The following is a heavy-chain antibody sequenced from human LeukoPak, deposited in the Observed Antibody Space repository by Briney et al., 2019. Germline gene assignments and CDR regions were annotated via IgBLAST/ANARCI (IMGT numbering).Heavy chain of an antibody. V-gene: IGHV4-59*08. CDR1: GGSISSYY. CDR3: ARGRLYCSGGSCYPNWFDP. J-gene: IGHJ5*02. Sequence: SETLSLTCTVSGGSISSYYWSWIRQPPGKGLEWIGYIYYSGSTNYNPSLKSRVTISVDTSKNQFSLKLSSVTAADTAVYYCARGRLYCSGGSCYPNWFDPWGQGTLVTVSS. D-gene: IGHD2-15*01. CDR2: IYYSGST.